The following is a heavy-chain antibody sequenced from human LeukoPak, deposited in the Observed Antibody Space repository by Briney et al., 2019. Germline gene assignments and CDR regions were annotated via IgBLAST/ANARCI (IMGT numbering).Heavy chain of an antibody. Sequence: GGSLRLSCAASGFSFSSYAMTWARQAPVKGLEWVSAISGDGTRTYYADSVKGRFTISRDNSKNTLYLEMSSLRVEDTAVYYCAKWPEGAMDYFDYWGQGTLVTVSS. CDR2: ISGDGTRT. CDR1: GFSFSSYA. CDR3: AKWPEGAMDYFDY. J-gene: IGHJ4*02. V-gene: IGHV3-23*01. D-gene: IGHD3-16*01.